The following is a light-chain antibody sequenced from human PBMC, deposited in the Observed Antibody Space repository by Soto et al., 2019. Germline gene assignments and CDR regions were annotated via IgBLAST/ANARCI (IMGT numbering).Light chain of an antibody. CDR2: KAS. J-gene: IGKJ1*01. Sequence: DIQMTQSPSTLSASVGDRVTITCRASQSISNWLAWYQQKPGKAPKLLIYKASSLESGVPSRFSGSGSGTEFTLTISSLQPDDLATYHCQQYHTYSGEFGQGTKVEIK. CDR3: QQYHTYSGE. CDR1: QSISNW. V-gene: IGKV1-5*03.